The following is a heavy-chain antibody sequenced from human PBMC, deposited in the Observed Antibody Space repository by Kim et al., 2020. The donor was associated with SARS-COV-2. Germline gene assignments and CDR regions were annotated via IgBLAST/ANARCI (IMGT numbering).Heavy chain of an antibody. Sequence: YAQKFQGRVTMTRNTSISTAYMELSSLRSEDTAVYYCARASLGYSYGYVYWGQGTLVTVSS. J-gene: IGHJ4*02. CDR3: ARASLGYSYGYVY. D-gene: IGHD5-18*01. V-gene: IGHV1-8*01.